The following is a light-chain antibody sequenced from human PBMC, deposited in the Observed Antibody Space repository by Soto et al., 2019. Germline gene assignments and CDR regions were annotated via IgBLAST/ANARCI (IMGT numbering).Light chain of an antibody. V-gene: IGKV1-27*01. J-gene: IGKJ3*01. Sequence: DMQMTQSPSSLSASVGDRVTITCRASQGISTDLAWYQQKPGKVPELLIYAASTLHSGVPSRFSGSGSGTDLTLTISSLQPEDVATYYCQNPRLAFGPGTKVDIK. CDR1: QGISTD. CDR3: QNPRLA. CDR2: AAS.